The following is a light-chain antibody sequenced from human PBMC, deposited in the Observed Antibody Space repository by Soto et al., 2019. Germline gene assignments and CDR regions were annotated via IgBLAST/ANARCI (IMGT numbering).Light chain of an antibody. CDR1: QSISSW. V-gene: IGKV1-5*03. CDR2: KAS. Sequence: DIQMTQSPSTLSACVGDRVTITCRASQSISSWLAWYQQKPGKAPKLLIYKASNLYSGVPSRFSGSGSGTEFTLTSSSLQVDDFATYYCQQYSSYSTTFGQGTKVEIK. J-gene: IGKJ1*01. CDR3: QQYSSYSTT.